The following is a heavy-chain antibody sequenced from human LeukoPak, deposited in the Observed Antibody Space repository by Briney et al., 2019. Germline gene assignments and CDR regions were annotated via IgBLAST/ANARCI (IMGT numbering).Heavy chain of an antibody. Sequence: PSETLSLTCTVSGGSISSSSYYWGWIRQPPGKGLEWIGSIYYSGSTYYNPSLKSRVTISVDTSKNQFSLELSSVTAADTAVYYCARVGALGYCSGGSCYAPDSVDYWGQGTLVTVSS. CDR3: ARVGALGYCSGGSCYAPDSVDY. CDR1: GGSISSSSYY. J-gene: IGHJ4*02. V-gene: IGHV4-39*01. D-gene: IGHD2-15*01. CDR2: IYYSGST.